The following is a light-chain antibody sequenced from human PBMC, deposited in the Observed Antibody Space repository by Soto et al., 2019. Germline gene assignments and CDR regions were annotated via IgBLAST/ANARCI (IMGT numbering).Light chain of an antibody. CDR1: NIGGKS. J-gene: IGLJ1*01. V-gene: IGLV3-21*02. CDR2: DDS. Sequence: SYELTQPPSVSLAPGQTSRITFGGNNIGGKSVHWYQQKPGQAPVLVVYDDSDRPSGIPERFSGSNSVKTAKLTISRVAAGDEADYYCQVWESGRGVFGTWTKVPVL. CDR3: QVWESGRGV.